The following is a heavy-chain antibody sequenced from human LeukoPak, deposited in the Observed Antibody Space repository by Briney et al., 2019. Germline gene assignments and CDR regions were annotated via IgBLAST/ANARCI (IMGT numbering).Heavy chain of an antibody. CDR2: IYTSGST. V-gene: IGHV4-4*07. CDR1: GGSISSYY. Sequence: KPGETLTLTCTVSGGSISSYYWSWIRQPAGKGLEWIGRIYTSGSTNYNPSLKSRFTISVENSKNQLSLQLNTLTAADTAVYYCAREACGWPRNYGYSCDYRDVWGKGTPVTVSS. D-gene: IGHD5-24*01. J-gene: IGHJ6*03. CDR3: AREACGWPRNYGYSCDYRDV.